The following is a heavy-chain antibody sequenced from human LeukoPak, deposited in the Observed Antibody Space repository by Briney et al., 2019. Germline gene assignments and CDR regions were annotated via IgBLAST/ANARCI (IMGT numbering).Heavy chain of an antibody. Sequence: ASVKVSCKASGYTFTSYAMHWVRQAPGQRLEWMGWINAGNGNTKYSQEFQGRVTITRDTSASTAYMELSSLRSEDMAVYYCARDGGYCSSTSCYFPIYYYYMDVWGKGTTVTVSS. V-gene: IGHV1-3*03. J-gene: IGHJ6*03. CDR1: GYTFTSYA. CDR3: ARDGGYCSSTSCYFPIYYYYMDV. CDR2: INAGNGNT. D-gene: IGHD2-2*01.